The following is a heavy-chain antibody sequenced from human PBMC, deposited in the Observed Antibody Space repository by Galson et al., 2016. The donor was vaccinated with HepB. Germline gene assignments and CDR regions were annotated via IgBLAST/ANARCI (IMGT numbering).Heavy chain of an antibody. CDR2: IWFDGSKK. J-gene: IGHJ4*02. V-gene: IGHV3-33*01. CDR3: AGGYYFDSALDN. CDR1: GFNFSSYG. D-gene: IGHD3-22*01. Sequence: SLRLSCAASGFNFSSYGMHWVRQAPGKGLEWVAVIWFDGSKKSYANSVKGRFTVSRDNSKSTLSLQMNSLRVEDTAVYYCAGGYYFDSALDNWGQGTLVTVS.